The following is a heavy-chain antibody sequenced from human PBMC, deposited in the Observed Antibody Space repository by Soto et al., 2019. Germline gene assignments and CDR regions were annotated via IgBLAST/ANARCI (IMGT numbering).Heavy chain of an antibody. D-gene: IGHD2-2*01. Sequence: PSETLSLTCAVSGGSISSSNWWSWVRQPPGKGLEWIGEIYHSGSTNYNPSLKSRVTISVDKSKNQFSLKLSSVTAADTAVYYCARDRSRVVPAAGNYYYYGMDVWGQGTTVTVSS. CDR1: GGSISSSNW. CDR3: ARDRSRVVPAAGNYYYYGMDV. J-gene: IGHJ6*02. CDR2: IYHSGST. V-gene: IGHV4-4*02.